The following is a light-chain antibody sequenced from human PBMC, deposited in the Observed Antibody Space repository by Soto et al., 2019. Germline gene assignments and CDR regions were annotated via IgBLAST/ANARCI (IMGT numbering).Light chain of an antibody. J-gene: IGKJ4*01. CDR3: QQRSNWPLT. V-gene: IGKV3-11*01. Sequence: EIVLAQSPATLSLSPGEKATLSCRASQSLGKFLAWYQQKPGQAPRLLIFDASNRATGIAARFSGSGSGTDFTLTISSLEPEDFAVYYCQQRSNWPLTFGGGTKVDIK. CDR2: DAS. CDR1: QSLGKF.